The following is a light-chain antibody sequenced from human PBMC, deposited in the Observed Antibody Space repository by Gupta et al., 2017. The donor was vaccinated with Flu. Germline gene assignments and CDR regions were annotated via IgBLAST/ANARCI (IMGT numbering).Light chain of an antibody. J-gene: IGKJ3*01. Sequence: DIVMPQSPLSLPVTPGEPASVSCRSSQSLLHSNGYNYLDWYLQKPGQSPQLLIYLGSNRASGVPDRFSGSGSGTDFTLKISREEAEDVGVYYCMQALQTPLTFGPGTKVDIK. CDR2: LGS. CDR3: MQALQTPLT. CDR1: QSLLHSNGYNY. V-gene: IGKV2-28*01.